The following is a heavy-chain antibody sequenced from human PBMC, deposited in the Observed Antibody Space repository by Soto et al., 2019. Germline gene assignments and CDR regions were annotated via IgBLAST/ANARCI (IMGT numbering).Heavy chain of an antibody. CDR3: ARQASWTYYYYGLDV. J-gene: IGHJ6*02. CDR2: ISTYNGDT. CDR1: GYTFTTSG. D-gene: IGHD6-13*01. V-gene: IGHV1-18*01. Sequence: QVQLVQSGPEVKKPGASVKVSSEASGYTFTTSGISWVRQAPGQGLGWMGWISTYNGDTNSAQKFQGRVTMTADTSTGTVYTELMSLKSDDTAVYYCARQASWTYYYYGLDVWGQGTTVTVSS.